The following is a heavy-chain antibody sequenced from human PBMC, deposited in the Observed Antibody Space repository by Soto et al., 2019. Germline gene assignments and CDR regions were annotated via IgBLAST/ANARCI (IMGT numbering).Heavy chain of an antibody. J-gene: IGHJ4*02. D-gene: IGHD3-10*01. CDR1: GFIFNNYA. CDR3: AKEVRSGDFFDY. Sequence: GGSLRLSCAASGFIFNNYAMSWVRQAPGKGLEWVSGISGSGDRTYRADSVKGRFTISRDNSKNALYLQMNSLRAEDTAVYYCAKEVRSGDFFDYWGQRTLVTVSS. CDR2: ISGSGDRT. V-gene: IGHV3-23*01.